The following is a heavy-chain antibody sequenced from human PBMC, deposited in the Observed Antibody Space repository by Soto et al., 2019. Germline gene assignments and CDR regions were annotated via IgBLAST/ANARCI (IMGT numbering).Heavy chain of an antibody. CDR1: GFTFSSYA. D-gene: IGHD5-12*01. CDR2: ISYDGSNK. CDR3: ARSSRGYSGLYYFDY. J-gene: IGHJ4*02. V-gene: IGHV3-30-3*01. Sequence: GGSLRLSCAASGFTFSSYAMHWVRQAPGKGLEWVAVISYDGSNKYYADSVKSRFTISRDNSKNTLYLQMNSLRAEDTAVYYCARSSRGYSGLYYFDYWGQGTLVTVSS.